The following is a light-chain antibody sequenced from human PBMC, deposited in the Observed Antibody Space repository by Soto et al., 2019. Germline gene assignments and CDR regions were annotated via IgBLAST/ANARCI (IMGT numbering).Light chain of an antibody. J-gene: IGLJ2*01. Sequence: SYELTQPPSVSVAPGQTSRITCGGANIGSKSVQWYQQEPGQAPVLVVYDDSDRHSGIPERFSGSNSGNTATLTISRVEAGDEADYYCQVWDSGSAHQVFGGGTKLTVL. V-gene: IGLV3-21*02. CDR1: NIGSKS. CDR3: QVWDSGSAHQV. CDR2: DDS.